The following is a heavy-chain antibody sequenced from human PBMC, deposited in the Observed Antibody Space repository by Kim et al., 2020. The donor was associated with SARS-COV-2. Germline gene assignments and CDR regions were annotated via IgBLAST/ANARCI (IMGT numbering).Heavy chain of an antibody. J-gene: IGHJ4*02. V-gene: IGHV3-53*01. Sequence: TDDADSVKGRFTFSRDNSKTALYLQMNSRRAEDTAVYYCARDRGYGELDYWGQGTLVTVSS. CDR3: ARDRGYGELDY. CDR2: T. D-gene: IGHD4-17*01.